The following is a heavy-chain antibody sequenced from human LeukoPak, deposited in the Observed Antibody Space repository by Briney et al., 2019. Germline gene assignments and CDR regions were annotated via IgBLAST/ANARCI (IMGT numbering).Heavy chain of an antibody. J-gene: IGHJ4*02. CDR2: INPNSGGT. Sequence: ASVKVSCKASGYTFTGYYMHWVRQAPGQGLEWMGWINPNSGGTNYAQKFQGRVTMTRDTSISTAYMELSRLRSDDTAVYYCARKPYCSSTSCYRYYSDYWGQGTLVTVSS. CDR1: GYTFTGYY. CDR3: ARKPYCSSTSCYRYYSDY. D-gene: IGHD2-2*01. V-gene: IGHV1-2*02.